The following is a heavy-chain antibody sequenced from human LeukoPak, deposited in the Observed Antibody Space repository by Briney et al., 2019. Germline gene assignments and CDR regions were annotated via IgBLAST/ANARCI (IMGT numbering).Heavy chain of an antibody. CDR3: ARDPTYYYYDSSGYYYHYAFDI. CDR1: GYTFTSYY. CDR2: ISAYNGNT. V-gene: IGHV1-18*04. J-gene: IGHJ3*02. D-gene: IGHD3-22*01. Sequence: ASVKVSCKASGYTFTSYYMHWVRQAPGQGLEWMGWISAYNGNTNYAQKLQGRVTMTTDTSTSTAYMELRSLRSDDTAVYYCARDPTYYYYDSSGYYYHYAFDIWGQGTMVTVSS.